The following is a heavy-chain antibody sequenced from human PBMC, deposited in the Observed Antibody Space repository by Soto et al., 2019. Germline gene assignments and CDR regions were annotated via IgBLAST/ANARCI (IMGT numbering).Heavy chain of an antibody. V-gene: IGHV1-18*04. Sequence: QVHLVQSETEVKEPGASVTVSCKTSHATFTGYTINWVRHAPGQGLEWLGWISSLSGNTYYARDFQGRITMTTNTSATTAYMELRSLRSDDTAVYFCARGTVTSGRWFGPWGQGTLVTVSS. CDR1: HATFTGYT. J-gene: IGHJ5*02. CDR2: ISSLSGNT. D-gene: IGHD4-17*01. CDR3: ARGTVTSGRWFGP.